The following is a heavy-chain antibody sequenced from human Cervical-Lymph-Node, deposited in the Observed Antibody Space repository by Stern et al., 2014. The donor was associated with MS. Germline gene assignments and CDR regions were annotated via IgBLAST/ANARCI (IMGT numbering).Heavy chain of an antibody. J-gene: IGHJ4*02. V-gene: IGHV5-51*01. CDR3: ARHVQGFDY. CDR2: IYPYDSDT. CDR1: GYSFTIYY. Sequence: MQLVQSGAEVKKPGESLKISCKLSGYSFTIYYIAWVRQMPGKGLEWMGFIYPYDSDTTSSPSFQGQFTISADKSITTAYLQWSSLRASDTAMYYCARHVQGFDYWGQGTLVTVSS.